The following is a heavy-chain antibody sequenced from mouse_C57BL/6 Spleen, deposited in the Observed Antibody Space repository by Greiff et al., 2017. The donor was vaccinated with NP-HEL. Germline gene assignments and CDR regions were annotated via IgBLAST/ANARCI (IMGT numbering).Heavy chain of an antibody. CDR1: GYTFTSYT. J-gene: IGHJ4*01. Sequence: VQLQQSGAELARPGASVKMSCKASGYTFTSYTMHWVKQRPGQGLEWIGYINPSSGYTKYNQKFKDKATLTADKSSSTAYMQLSSLTSEDSAVYYCARGDYGNFYYAMDYWGQGTSVTVSS. D-gene: IGHD2-1*01. CDR3: ARGDYGNFYYAMDY. V-gene: IGHV1-4*01. CDR2: INPSSGYT.